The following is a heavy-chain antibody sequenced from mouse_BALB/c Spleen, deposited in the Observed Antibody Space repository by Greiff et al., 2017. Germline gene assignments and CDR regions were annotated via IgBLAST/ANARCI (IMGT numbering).Heavy chain of an antibody. CDR2: ISYSGST. D-gene: IGHD2-2*01. Sequence: EVQLQQSGPGLVKPSQSLSLTCTVTGYSITSDYAWNWIRQFPGNKLEWMGYISYSGSTSYNPSLKSRISITRDTSKNQFFLQLNSVTTEDTATYYCARYLWLRRGGYYAMDYWGQGTSVTVSS. V-gene: IGHV3-2*02. CDR1: GYSITSDYA. J-gene: IGHJ4*01. CDR3: ARYLWLRRGGYYAMDY.